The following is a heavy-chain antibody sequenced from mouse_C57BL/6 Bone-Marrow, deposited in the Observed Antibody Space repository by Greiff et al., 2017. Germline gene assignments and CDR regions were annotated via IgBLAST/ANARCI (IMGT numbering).Heavy chain of an antibody. J-gene: IGHJ2*01. V-gene: IGHV1-4*01. Sequence: QVQLQQSGAELARPGASVKMSCKASGYTFTSYTMHWVKQRPGQGLEWIGYINPSSGYTKYNQKFKDKATLTADKSSSTAYMQLSSLTSEDSAVYYCSVGDSTYYFDYWGQGTTLTVSS. CDR1: GYTFTSYT. CDR2: INPSSGYT. CDR3: SVGDSTYYFDY. D-gene: IGHD2-5*01.